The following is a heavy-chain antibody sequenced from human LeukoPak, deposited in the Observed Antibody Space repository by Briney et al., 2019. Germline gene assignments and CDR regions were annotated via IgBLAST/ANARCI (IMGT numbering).Heavy chain of an antibody. Sequence: SETLSLTCAVYGGSFSGYYWSWIRQPPGKGLEWIGETNHSGSTNYNPSLKSRVTISVDTSKNQFSLKLSSVTAADTAVYYCARLRGVTTYYYYYYMDVWGKGTTVTVSS. J-gene: IGHJ6*03. D-gene: IGHD4-17*01. CDR3: ARLRGVTTYYYYYYMDV. CDR2: TNHSGST. CDR1: GGSFSGYY. V-gene: IGHV4-34*01.